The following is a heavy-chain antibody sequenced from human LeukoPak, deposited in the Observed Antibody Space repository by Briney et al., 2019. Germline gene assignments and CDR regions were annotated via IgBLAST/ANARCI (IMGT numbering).Heavy chain of an antibody. D-gene: IGHD6-6*01. V-gene: IGHV3-23*01. CDR2: ISTNSANT. CDR3: AKGQSTIATRSFDS. Sequence: GGSLRLSCAASGFTFSTYGMNWVRQAPGKGLEWVSTISTNSANTYYTDSVKGRFAISRDNSKNTLFMQMNSLRAEDTAVYYCAKGQSTIATRSFDSWGQGTLVTVSS. J-gene: IGHJ4*02. CDR1: GFTFSTYG.